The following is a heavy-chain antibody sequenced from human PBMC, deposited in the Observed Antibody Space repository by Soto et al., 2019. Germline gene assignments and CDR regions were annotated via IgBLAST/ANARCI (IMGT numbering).Heavy chain of an antibody. Sequence: ASVKVSCKASGYTFTSYDINWVRQATGQGLEWMGWMNPNSGNTGYAQKFQGRVTMTRNTSMSTAYMELSSLRSEDTAVYYCARGLSSRWDPNWFDPWGQGTLVTVSS. CDR3: ARGLSSRWDPNWFDP. J-gene: IGHJ5*02. D-gene: IGHD6-13*01. CDR1: GYTFTSYD. CDR2: MNPNSGNT. V-gene: IGHV1-8*01.